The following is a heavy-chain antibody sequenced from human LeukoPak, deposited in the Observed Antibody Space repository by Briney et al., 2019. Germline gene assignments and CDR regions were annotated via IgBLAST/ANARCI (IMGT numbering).Heavy chain of an antibody. CDR2: INPNSGGA. J-gene: IGHJ4*02. Sequence: GASVKVSCKASGYTFTGYYMHWVRQAPGQGVEWMGWINPNSGGANYAQKLKGRVTMTRDTSISTAYMELSRLRSDATAVNSWARLDTAMVTSVNYWSQGTLVTASS. CDR3: ARLDTAMVTSVNY. V-gene: IGHV1-2*02. D-gene: IGHD5-18*01. CDR1: GYTFTGYY.